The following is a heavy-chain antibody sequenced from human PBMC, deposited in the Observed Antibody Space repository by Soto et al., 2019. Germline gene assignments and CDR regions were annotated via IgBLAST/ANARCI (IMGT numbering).Heavy chain of an antibody. CDR1: GYTFTTYG. V-gene: IGHV1-18*01. D-gene: IGHD1-1*01. CDR2: ISAHNGNT. CDR3: ARGRYGDY. J-gene: IGHJ4*02. Sequence: QVHLVQSGAEVKKPGASVKVSCKGSGYTFTTYGITWVRQAPGQGLEWMGWISAHNGNTNYAQKLQGRVTVTRDTSSSTAYMELRSLRSDDTAVYYCARGRYGDYWGQGALVTVSS.